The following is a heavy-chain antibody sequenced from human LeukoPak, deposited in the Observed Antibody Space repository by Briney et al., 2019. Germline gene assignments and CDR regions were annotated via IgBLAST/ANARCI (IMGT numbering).Heavy chain of an antibody. D-gene: IGHD4-11*01. CDR3: ARDRDYSNTERGFDY. CDR1: GYTFTDYY. J-gene: IGHJ4*02. Sequence: PSLKVSCKTSGYTFTDYYIHWVRQAPGQGLEWMGWINPNSGETNSAQKFQGRVTMTGDTSISTAYMELRRVTSDDTAVYYCARDRDYSNTERGFDYWGQGTLVTVSS. V-gene: IGHV1-2*02. CDR2: INPNSGET.